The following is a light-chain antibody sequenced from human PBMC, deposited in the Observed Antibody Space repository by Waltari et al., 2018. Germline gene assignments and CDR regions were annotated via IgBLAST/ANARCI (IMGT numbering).Light chain of an antibody. CDR2: GAS. V-gene: IGKV3-15*01. CDR1: QTISTN. Sequence: EIVMPQYPVLLPGSPGEGATLPCRASQTISTNFAWDHYKSGQAPRLLIDGASTRATRIPGRFSGSGSGTDFTLTITSLQSEDVGLYYCQQYDKWPPWTFGQGTRVDIK. J-gene: IGKJ1*01. CDR3: QQYDKWPPWT.